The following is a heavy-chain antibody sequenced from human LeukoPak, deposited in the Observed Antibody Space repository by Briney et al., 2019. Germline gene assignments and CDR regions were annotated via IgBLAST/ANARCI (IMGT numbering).Heavy chain of an antibody. J-gene: IGHJ4*02. CDR2: ISGSGSST. CDR3: AKDGSSSWSPLNFNY. Sequence: GSLRLSCAGSGFTFSSYFMSWVRQAPGKGLEWVSAISGSGSSTYYADSVQGRFTVSRDNSKNTLYLQMNSLRAEDTAVYYCAKDGSSSWSPLNFNYWGRGTLVTVSS. CDR1: GFTFSSYF. V-gene: IGHV3-23*01. D-gene: IGHD6-13*01.